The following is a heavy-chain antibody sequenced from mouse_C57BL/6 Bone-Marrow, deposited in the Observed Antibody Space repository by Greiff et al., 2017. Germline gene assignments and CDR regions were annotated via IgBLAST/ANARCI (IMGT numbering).Heavy chain of an antibody. CDR1: GFTFNTYA. J-gene: IGHJ1*03. D-gene: IGHD1-1*01. CDR2: IRSKSSNYAT. Sequence: EVKLVESGGGLVQPKGSLKLSCAASGFTFNTYAMHWVRQAPGKGLEWVARIRSKSSNYATYYADSVKDRFTISRDDSQRMLYLQMNNLKTEDTAMYYCVREGDYGSFWYFDVWGTGTTVTVSS. V-gene: IGHV10-3*01. CDR3: VREGDYGSFWYFDV.